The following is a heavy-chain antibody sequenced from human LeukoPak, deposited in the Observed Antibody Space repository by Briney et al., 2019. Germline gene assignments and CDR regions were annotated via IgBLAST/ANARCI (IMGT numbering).Heavy chain of an antibody. CDR2: IYHSGST. D-gene: IGHD3-22*01. J-gene: IGHJ4*02. V-gene: IGHV4-30-2*01. CDR1: GGSISSGGYS. Sequence: SQTLSLTCAVSGGSISSGGYSWSWIRQPPGKGLEWIGYIYHSGSTYYNPCLKSRVTISVDRSKNQFSLKLSSVTAADTAVYYCARLDIDSSGLFDYWGQGTLVTVSS. CDR3: ARLDIDSSGLFDY.